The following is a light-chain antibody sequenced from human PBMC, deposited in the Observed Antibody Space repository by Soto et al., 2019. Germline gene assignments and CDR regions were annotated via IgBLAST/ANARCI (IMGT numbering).Light chain of an antibody. CDR3: QLYDSSLYT. CDR1: QSVSSSY. V-gene: IGKV3-20*01. Sequence: EIVLTQSPGTLSLSPGERATLSCRTSQSVSSSYLAWYQQKPDQAPRLLIYGASSRATAIPDRFSGYGSGTDFTLTITRLEPEDFAVYYCQLYDSSLYTFGQGTKLEIK. CDR2: GAS. J-gene: IGKJ2*01.